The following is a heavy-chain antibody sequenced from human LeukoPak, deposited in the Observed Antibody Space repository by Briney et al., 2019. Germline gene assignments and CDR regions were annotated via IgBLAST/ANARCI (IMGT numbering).Heavy chain of an antibody. CDR3: ARVLVSSWYAPVYYMDV. D-gene: IGHD6-13*01. V-gene: IGHV3-21*01. CDR1: GFTFSSYS. CDR2: ISSSSSYT. J-gene: IGHJ6*03. Sequence: GGSLRLSCAASGFTFSSYSMNWVRQAPGKGLEWVSSISSSSSYTYYADSVKGRFTISRDNAKNSLYLQMNSLRAENTAVYYCARVLVSSWYAPVYYMDVWGKGTTVTVSS.